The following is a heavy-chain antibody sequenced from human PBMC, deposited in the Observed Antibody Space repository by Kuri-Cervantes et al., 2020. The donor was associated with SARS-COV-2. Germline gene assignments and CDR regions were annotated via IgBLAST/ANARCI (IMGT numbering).Heavy chain of an antibody. CDR3: ARTYSSGWYLRDY. J-gene: IGHJ4*02. CDR1: GGSISSSSYY. CDR2: IYYSGST. Sequence: ESLKISCTVSGGSISSSSYYWGWIRQPPGKGLEWIGSIYYSGSTYYNPSLKSRVTISVDTSKNQFSLKLSSVTAADTAVYYCARTYSSGWYLRDYWGQGTLVTVSS. D-gene: IGHD6-19*01. V-gene: IGHV4-39*01.